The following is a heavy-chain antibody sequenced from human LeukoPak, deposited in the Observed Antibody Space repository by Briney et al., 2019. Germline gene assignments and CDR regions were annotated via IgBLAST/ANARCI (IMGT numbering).Heavy chain of an antibody. J-gene: IGHJ4*02. CDR1: GGTFSSYA. D-gene: IGHD3-10*01. V-gene: IGHV1-69*04. CDR2: IIPILGIA. CDR3: ASGVYYYGSGSYPSPFDY. Sequence: SVKVSCKASGGTFSSYAISWVRQAPGQGLEWMGRIIPILGIANYAQKFQGRVTITADKSTSTAYMELSSLRSEDTAVYYCASGVYYYGSGSYPSPFDYWGQGTLVTVSS.